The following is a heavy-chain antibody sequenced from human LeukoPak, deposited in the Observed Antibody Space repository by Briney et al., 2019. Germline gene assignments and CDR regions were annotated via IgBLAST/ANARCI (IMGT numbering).Heavy chain of an antibody. Sequence: ASVKVSCKASGYTFTSYYMHWVRQAPGQGLEWMGWIDPNRGGINYAQKFQVRGTMTGDTSISAAYMELSRLRSDDTAVYYCARSAESSSWVEFDYWGQGTLVTVSS. CDR1: GYTFTSYY. V-gene: IGHV1-2*02. D-gene: IGHD6-13*01. CDR2: IDPNRGGI. J-gene: IGHJ4*02. CDR3: ARSAESSSWVEFDY.